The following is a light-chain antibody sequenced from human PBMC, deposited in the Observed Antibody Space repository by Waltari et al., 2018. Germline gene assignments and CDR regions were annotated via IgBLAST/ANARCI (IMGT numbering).Light chain of an antibody. CDR2: GDT. CDR3: QSYDSGLSGWV. CDR1: TAYSGSVFA. J-gene: IGLJ3*02. V-gene: IGLV1-40*01. Sequence: QSVLPHPPSVSGAPGQRVSISCTGRTAYSGSVFAVHWYRQLPGAAPTLLIYGDTHRPSGVPARFSGSKSATSASLAITGLQAEDEADYYCQSYDSGLSGWVFGGGTKLTVL.